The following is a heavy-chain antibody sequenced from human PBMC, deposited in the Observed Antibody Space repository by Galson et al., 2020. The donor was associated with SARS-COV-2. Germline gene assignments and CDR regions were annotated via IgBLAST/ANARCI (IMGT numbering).Heavy chain of an antibody. J-gene: IGHJ4*02. CDR3: AKDYWGEGSVDY. V-gene: IGHV3-30*18. Sequence: GESLKISCAASGFSFSIFGMYWVRQAPGKGPEWVAVISYDGANRYYGDSVRGRFTISRDNSKNTLFLEMNSLRPEDTAVYYCAKDYWGEGSVDYWGQGTLVTVSS. CDR1: GFSFSIFG. D-gene: IGHD3-10*01. CDR2: ISYDGANR.